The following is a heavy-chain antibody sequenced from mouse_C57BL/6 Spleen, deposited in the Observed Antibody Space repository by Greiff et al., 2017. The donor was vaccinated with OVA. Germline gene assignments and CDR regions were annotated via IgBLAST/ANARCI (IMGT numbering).Heavy chain of an antibody. CDR2: IDPSDSET. CDR3: ALYYGNSDY. V-gene: IGHV1-52*01. CDR1: GYTFTSYW. D-gene: IGHD2-1*01. Sequence: QVQLKQPGAELVRPGSSVKLSCKASGYTFTSYWMHWVKQRPIQGLEWIGNIDPSDSETHYNQKFKDKATLTVDKSSSTAYMQLSSLTSEDSAVYYCALYYGNSDYWGQGTTLTVSS. J-gene: IGHJ2*01.